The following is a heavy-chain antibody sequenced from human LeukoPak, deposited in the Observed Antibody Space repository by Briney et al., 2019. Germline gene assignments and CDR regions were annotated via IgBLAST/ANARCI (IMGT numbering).Heavy chain of an antibody. V-gene: IGHV1-69*01. Sequence: SVKVSCKASGGTFSSYAISWVRQAPGQGLEWMGGIIPIFGTANYAQKFQGRVTITADESTSTAYMELSSLRSEDTAVYYCARAIHPDYYYDSSGRYYFDYWGQGTLVTVSS. CDR2: IIPIFGTA. CDR3: ARAIHPDYYYDSSGRYYFDY. D-gene: IGHD3-22*01. J-gene: IGHJ4*02. CDR1: GGTFSSYA.